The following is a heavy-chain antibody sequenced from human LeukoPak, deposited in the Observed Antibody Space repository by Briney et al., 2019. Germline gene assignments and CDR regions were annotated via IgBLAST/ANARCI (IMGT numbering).Heavy chain of an antibody. CDR2: IYSGGST. V-gene: IGHV3-53*01. Sequence: GGSLRLSCAASGFTVSSNYMSWVRQAPGKGLEWVSVIYSGGSTYYADSVKGRFTISRDNSKNTLYLQMNSLRAEDTAVYYCAALATPTLTGYYTVDYWGQGTLVTVSS. J-gene: IGHJ4*02. CDR3: AALATPTLTGYYTVDY. D-gene: IGHD3-9*01. CDR1: GFTVSSNY.